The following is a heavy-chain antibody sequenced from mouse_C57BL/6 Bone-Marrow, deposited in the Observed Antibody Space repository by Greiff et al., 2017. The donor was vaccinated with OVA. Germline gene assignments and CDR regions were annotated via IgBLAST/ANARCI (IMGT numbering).Heavy chain of an antibody. V-gene: IGHV1-52*01. CDR3: AREETFYGSSFIPWFAY. CDR2: IDPSDSET. CDR1: GYTFTSYW. D-gene: IGHD1-1*01. Sequence: VQLQQPGAELVRPGSSVKLSCKASGYTFTSYWMHWVKQRPIQGLEWIGNIDPSDSETHYNQKFKDKATLTVDKSSSTAYMQLSSLTSEDSAVYYCAREETFYGSSFIPWFAYWGQGTLVTVSA. J-gene: IGHJ3*01.